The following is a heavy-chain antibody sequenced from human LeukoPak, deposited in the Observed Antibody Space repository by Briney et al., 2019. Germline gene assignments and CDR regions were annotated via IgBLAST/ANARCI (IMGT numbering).Heavy chain of an antibody. CDR2: ISGSGRST. V-gene: IGHV3-23*01. CDR3: TKGGRRDDFLPGFFPD. Sequence: GGSLTLSCAASGFTFRSYGMSWVRQAPGEGLEWVSGISGSGRSTYYSDSVKGRFTISRDNSKNTLYLQMNSLRAEDTAVYYCTKGGRRDDFLPGFFPDGGKGILVTVSS. CDR1: GFTFRSYG. D-gene: IGHD3-9*01. J-gene: IGHJ4*02.